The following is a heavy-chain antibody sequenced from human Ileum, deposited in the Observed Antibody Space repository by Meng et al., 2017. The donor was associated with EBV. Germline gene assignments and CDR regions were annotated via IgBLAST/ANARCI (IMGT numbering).Heavy chain of an antibody. J-gene: IGHJ4*02. CDR2: IYYSGST. CDR3: ARGTAYDLFADYQFFDY. CDR1: RVSIRGGYY. D-gene: IGHD3-9*01. Sequence: APPAAADPALVMPSTPLSLPCAVPRVSIRGGYYWSLIRQPPVKGLEWIGHIYYSGSTNYNPSLQSRLTISLDTSKNQFSLNLSPVTAADTAVYYCARGTAYDLFADYQFFDYWGQGILVTVSS. V-gene: IGHV4-30-4*01.